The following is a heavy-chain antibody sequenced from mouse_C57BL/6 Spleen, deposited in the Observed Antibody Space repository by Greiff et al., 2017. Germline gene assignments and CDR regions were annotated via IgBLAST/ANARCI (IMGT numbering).Heavy chain of an antibody. CDR2: IYPGDGDT. Sequence: LQESGAELVKPGASVKISCKASGYAFSSYWMNWVKQRPGKGLEWIGQIYPGDGDTNYNGKFKGKATLTADKSSSTAYMQLSSLTSEDSAVYFCARGNYYGSSHYFDYWGQGTTLTVSS. V-gene: IGHV1-80*01. CDR3: ARGNYYGSSHYFDY. CDR1: GYAFSSYW. J-gene: IGHJ2*01. D-gene: IGHD1-1*01.